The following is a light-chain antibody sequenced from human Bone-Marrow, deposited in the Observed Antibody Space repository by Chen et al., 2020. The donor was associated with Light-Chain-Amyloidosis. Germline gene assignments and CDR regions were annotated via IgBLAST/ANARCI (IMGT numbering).Light chain of an antibody. Sequence: SYVLTQPSSVSVAPGHTATIACGGNNIGSTSVHWYQQTPGQAPLLVVYDDSDRPSGIPERLSGSNSGNTATLTISRVKAGDEADYYCQVWDRSSDRPVFGGGTKLTVL. CDR1: NIGSTS. J-gene: IGLJ3*02. CDR3: QVWDRSSDRPV. CDR2: DDS. V-gene: IGLV3-21*02.